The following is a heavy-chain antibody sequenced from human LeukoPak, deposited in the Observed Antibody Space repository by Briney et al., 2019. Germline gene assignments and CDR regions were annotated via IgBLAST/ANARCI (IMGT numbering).Heavy chain of an antibody. CDR2: INHSGNT. D-gene: IGHD3-10*02. CDR3: ARGDVDPYVFDI. V-gene: IGHV4-34*01. CDR1: GGSISSYY. Sequence: SETLSLTCTVSGGSISSYYWNWLRQPPGKGLEWIGEINHSGNTNYNPSLKSRVTISVDTSKNQLSLKVNSVIAADTAVYYCARGDVDPYVFDIWGQGTMVTVSS. J-gene: IGHJ3*02.